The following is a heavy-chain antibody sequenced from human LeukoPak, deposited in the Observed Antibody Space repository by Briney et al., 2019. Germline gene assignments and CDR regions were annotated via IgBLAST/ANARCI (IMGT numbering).Heavy chain of an antibody. V-gene: IGHV3-30*18. J-gene: IGHJ6*02. CDR1: GFTFSSYG. CDR3: AKAFGTLFDHYYYGMDV. Sequence: GRSLRLSCAASGFTFSSYGMHWVRQAPGKGLEWVAVISYDGSNKYYADSVKGRFTISRDNSKNTLYLQMNSLRAEDTAVYYCAKAFGTLFDHYYYGMDVWGQGTTVTVSS. D-gene: IGHD3-10*01. CDR2: ISYDGSNK.